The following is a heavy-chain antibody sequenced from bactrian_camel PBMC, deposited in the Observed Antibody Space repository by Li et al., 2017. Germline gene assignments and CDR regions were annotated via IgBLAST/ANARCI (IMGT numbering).Heavy chain of an antibody. Sequence: HVQLVESGGGSVQAGGSLRLSCTASGYAFDDYDMSWYRQAPGSECEWVSSIFADGSTRYADSVKGRFTISKDEAKDTVYLQMNSLKPEDTAMYSCKTGGTWYCVKTYWGQGTQVTVS. D-gene: IGHD6*01. CDR1: GYAFDDYD. J-gene: IGHJ4*01. V-gene: IGHV3S63*01. CDR3: KTGGTWYCVKTY. CDR2: IFADGST.